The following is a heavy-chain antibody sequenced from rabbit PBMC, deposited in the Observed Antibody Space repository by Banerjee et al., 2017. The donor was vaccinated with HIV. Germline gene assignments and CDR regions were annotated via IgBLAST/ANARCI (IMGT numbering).Heavy chain of an antibody. V-gene: IGHV1S45*01. CDR2: IYTGSGGRT. CDR3: ARDLAGVIGWNFNL. D-gene: IGHD4-1*01. J-gene: IGHJ4*01. CDR1: GFSFSGSYW. Sequence: QEQLEESGGDLVKPEGSLTLTCTASGFSFSGSYWICWVRQAPGKGLEWIACIYTGSGGRTYYANWVKGRFTISKTSSTTVTLQMTSLTAADTATYFCARDLAGVIGWNFNLWGPGTLVTVS.